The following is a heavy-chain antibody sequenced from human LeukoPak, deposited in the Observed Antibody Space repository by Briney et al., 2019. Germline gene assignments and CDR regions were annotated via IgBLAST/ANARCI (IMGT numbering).Heavy chain of an antibody. CDR3: AKKGSGSFSHFDY. CDR2: ISSSGSTI. D-gene: IGHD1-26*01. V-gene: IGHV3-48*03. J-gene: IGHJ4*02. CDR1: GFTFSSYE. Sequence: GGSLRLSCAASGFTFSSYEMNWVRQAPGKGLEWVSYISSSGSTIYYADSVKGRFTISRDNSKNTLYLQMNSLRAEDTAVYYCAKKGSGSFSHFDYWGQGTLVTVS.